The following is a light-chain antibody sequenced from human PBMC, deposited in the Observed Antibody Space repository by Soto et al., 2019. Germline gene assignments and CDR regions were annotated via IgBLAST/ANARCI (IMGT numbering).Light chain of an antibody. CDR3: QQYNYWPPWT. CDR2: GAS. J-gene: IGKJ1*01. Sequence: IVLTQSPATLSVSPVDRATLSCMASQSLSSNLAWYQQKPGQAPRLLIYGASTRAIGIPARFSGSGSGTEFTLTISSLQSEDLAVYYCQQYNYWPPWTFGQGTKVDIK. V-gene: IGKV3-15*01. CDR1: QSLSSN.